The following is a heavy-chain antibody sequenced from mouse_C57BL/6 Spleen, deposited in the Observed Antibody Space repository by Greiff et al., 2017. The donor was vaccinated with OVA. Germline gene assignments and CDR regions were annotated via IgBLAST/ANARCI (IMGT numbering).Heavy chain of an antibody. Sequence: VKLVESGPGLVAPSQSLSITRTVPGFSLTSYALSWVRQPPGKGLEWLGVIWSGGCTNYNSALKSRLSISKDNSKSQVFLKMNSLQTDDTARYYCARNEAYSNYGWFAYWGQGTLVTVSA. D-gene: IGHD2-5*01. CDR1: GFSLTSYA. CDR2: IWSGGCT. CDR3: ARNEAYSNYGWFAY. J-gene: IGHJ3*01. V-gene: IGHV2-9-1*01.